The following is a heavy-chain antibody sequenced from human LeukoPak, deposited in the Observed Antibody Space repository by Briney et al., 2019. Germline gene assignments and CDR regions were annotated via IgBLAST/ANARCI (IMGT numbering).Heavy chain of an antibody. J-gene: IGHJ4*02. V-gene: IGHV4-61*08. CDR1: GGSISSGGYY. CDR2: IYYSGST. Sequence: PSQTLSLTCTVSGGSISSGGYYWSWIRQHPGKGLEWIGYIYYSGSTNYNPSLKSRVTISIDTSKNQFSLKLSSVTAADTAVYYCARDLETGTTSFDYWGQGTLVTVSS. D-gene: IGHD1-1*01. CDR3: ARDLETGTTSFDY.